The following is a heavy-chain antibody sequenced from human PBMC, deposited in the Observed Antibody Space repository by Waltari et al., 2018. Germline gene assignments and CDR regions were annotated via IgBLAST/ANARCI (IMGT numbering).Heavy chain of an antibody. V-gene: IGHV4-39*01. CDR2: IYYSGST. CDR3: ARHTAGASNLFDY. J-gene: IGHJ4*02. D-gene: IGHD4-4*01. Sequence: QLQLQESGPGLVKPSETLSLTCTVSGGSISSSSYYWGWIRQPPGKGLEWIGSIYYSGSTYYNPSLKSRVTISVDTSKNQFSLKLSSVTAADTAVYYCARHTAGASNLFDYWSQGTLVTVSS. CDR1: GGSISSSSYY.